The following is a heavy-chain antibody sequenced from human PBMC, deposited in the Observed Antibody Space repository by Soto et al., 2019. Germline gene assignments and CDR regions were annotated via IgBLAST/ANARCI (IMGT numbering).Heavy chain of an antibody. V-gene: IGHV4-59*01. CDR2: IYYSGST. D-gene: IGHD3-22*01. Sequence: SETLSLTCTVSGGSISSYYWSWIRQPPGKGLEWIGYIYYSGSTNYNPSLKSRVTISVDTSKNQFSLKLSSVTAADTAVYYCARSRDSSGYDMFYFDYWGQGTLVTVS. CDR1: GGSISSYY. CDR3: ARSRDSSGYDMFYFDY. J-gene: IGHJ4*02.